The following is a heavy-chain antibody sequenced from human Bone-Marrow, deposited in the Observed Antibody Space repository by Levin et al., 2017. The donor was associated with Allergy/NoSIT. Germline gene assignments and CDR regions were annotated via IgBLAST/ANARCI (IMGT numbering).Heavy chain of an antibody. CDR3: TRGSGRYEY. D-gene: IGHD3-3*01. J-gene: IGHJ4*02. CDR1: GFAFGDFA. CDR2: IRAKAYGGTP. Sequence: GGSLRLSCTGSGFAFGDFAMTWVRQIPGGGLAWVGYIRAKAYGGTPEYAASVKGRFTISRDDSSGIAYLQMNGLKTEDTGIYYCTRGSGRYEYWGQGTRVTVSS. V-gene: IGHV3-49*04.